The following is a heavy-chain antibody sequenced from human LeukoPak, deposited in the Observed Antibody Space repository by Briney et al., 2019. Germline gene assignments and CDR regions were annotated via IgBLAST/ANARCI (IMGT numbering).Heavy chain of an antibody. D-gene: IGHD3-10*01. CDR3: AREAIGPGRYYHLDV. CDR2: IGPGGDT. J-gene: IGHJ6*04. Sequence: GGSLRLSCEASGFTLRMYDVHWVRQATGKGLEWVSAIGPGGDTCYAGSVKGRFSISREDAKNSFYLQMNSLTAEDTAIYFCAREAIGPGRYYHLDVWGRGTTVTVSS. CDR1: GFTLRMYD. V-gene: IGHV3-13*01.